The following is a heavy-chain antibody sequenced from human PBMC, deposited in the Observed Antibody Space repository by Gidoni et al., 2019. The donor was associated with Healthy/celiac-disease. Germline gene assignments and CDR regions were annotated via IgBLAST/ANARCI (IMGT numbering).Heavy chain of an antibody. D-gene: IGHD6-13*01. Sequence: QVQLVQSGAEVKKPGSSVKVSCKASGGTFSSYTISWVRQAPGQGLEWMGRIIPILGIANYAQKFQGRVTITADKSTSTAYMELSSLRSEDTAAYYCARVASGRDWYFDLWGRGTLVTVSS. CDR1: GGTFSSYT. CDR2: IIPILGIA. CDR3: ARVASGRDWYFDL. V-gene: IGHV1-69*02. J-gene: IGHJ2*01.